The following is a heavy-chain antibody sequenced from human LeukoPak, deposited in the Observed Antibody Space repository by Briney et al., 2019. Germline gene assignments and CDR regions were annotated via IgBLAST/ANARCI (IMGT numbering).Heavy chain of an antibody. CDR2: ITSSSRYI. J-gene: IGHJ4*02. CDR1: GFTFNSYS. CDR3: ARDSLFYYFDY. V-gene: IGHV3-21*01. Sequence: GGSLRLSCAASGFTFNSYSMNWIRQAPGKGLEWVSSITSSSRYIKYSDSVKGRFTISRDNARSSLHLQMNSLRAEDTAVYYCARDSLFYYFDYWGQGTLVTVSS.